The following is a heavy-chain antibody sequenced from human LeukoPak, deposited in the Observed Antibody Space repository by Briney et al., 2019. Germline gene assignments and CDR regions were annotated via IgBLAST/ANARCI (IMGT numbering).Heavy chain of an antibody. Sequence: GGSLRLSCAASGFTFSSYSMNWVRQAPGKGLEWVSSISSSSSYIYYADSVKGRFTISRDNAKNSLYLQMNSLRAEDTAVYYCVKGPRGLLATLWEFDYWGQGSLVIVSP. CDR3: VKGPRGLLATLWEFDY. D-gene: IGHD2-15*01. CDR1: GFTFSSYS. V-gene: IGHV3-21*01. J-gene: IGHJ4*02. CDR2: ISSSSSYI.